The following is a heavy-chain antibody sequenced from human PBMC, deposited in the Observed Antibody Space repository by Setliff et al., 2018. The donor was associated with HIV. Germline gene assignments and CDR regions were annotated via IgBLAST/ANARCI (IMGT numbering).Heavy chain of an antibody. CDR2: ISGFNGNT. V-gene: IGHV1-18*01. J-gene: IGHJ3*02. Sequence: GASVKVSCKASGYSFARYGLSWVRQAPGQGLGWMGWISGFNGNTKYAQSFQDRVAMTTETATSTAYMEMRSLRSDDTAVYFCARVPYRSAWFSGGHDAFDIWGQGTMVTVSS. CDR1: GYSFARYG. CDR3: ARVPYRSAWFSGGHDAFDI. D-gene: IGHD6-19*01.